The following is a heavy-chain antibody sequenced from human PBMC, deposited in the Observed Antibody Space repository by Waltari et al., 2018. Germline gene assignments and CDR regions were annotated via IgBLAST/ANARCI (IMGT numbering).Heavy chain of an antibody. D-gene: IGHD3-22*01. V-gene: IGHV3-15*01. Sequence: EVQLVEYGGGSVKPGGSFRLSCEAIGFTLNNTWMSWVRQAPGKGFEWVGRIRSQTDGGTTDYAAPVKGRFTISRDDSKNTLYLQMNSLKTEDTAVYFCTTDLISMIGSWGQGTLVTFSS. CDR3: TTDLISMIGS. CDR1: GFTLNNTW. J-gene: IGHJ4*02. CDR2: IRSQTDGGTT.